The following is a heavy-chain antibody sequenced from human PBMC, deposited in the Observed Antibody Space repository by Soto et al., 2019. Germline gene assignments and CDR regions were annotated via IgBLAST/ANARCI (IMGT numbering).Heavy chain of an antibody. CDR3: AKDPTSYDSSAQFDS. CDR2: ISGGGGIT. Sequence: GGSLRLSCAASGFSFSIYAMNWVRQAPGKGLEWVSGISGGGGITYHADSVKGRFTISRDNSKNTLYLQMNSLRAEDTAVYYCAKDPTSYDSSAQFDSWGQGTLVTVSS. J-gene: IGHJ4*02. V-gene: IGHV3-23*01. D-gene: IGHD3-22*01. CDR1: GFSFSIYA.